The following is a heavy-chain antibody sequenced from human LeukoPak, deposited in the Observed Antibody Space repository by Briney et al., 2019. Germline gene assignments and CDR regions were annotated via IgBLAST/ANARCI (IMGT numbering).Heavy chain of an antibody. J-gene: IGHJ4*02. Sequence: SETLSLTCTVSGGYISSSSYYWGWIRQPPGKGLEWIGSIYYSGSTYYNPSLKSRVTISVDTSKNQFSLKLSSVTAADTAVYYCAKVPADAGWLVLDYWGQGTLVTVSS. D-gene: IGHD6-19*01. CDR2: IYYSGST. CDR1: GGYISSSSYY. V-gene: IGHV4-39*07. CDR3: AKVPADAGWLVLDY.